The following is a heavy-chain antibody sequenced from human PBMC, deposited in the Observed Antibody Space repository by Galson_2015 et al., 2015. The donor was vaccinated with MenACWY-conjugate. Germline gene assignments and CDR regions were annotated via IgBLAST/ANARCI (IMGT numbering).Heavy chain of an antibody. CDR3: ARLGYCSGNCKGDWFDP. CDR2: IKQDGREK. V-gene: IGHV3-7*01. CDR1: GFTFSSYW. D-gene: IGHD2-15*01. Sequence: SLRLSCAASGFTFSSYWMNWVRQAPGKGLEWVANIKQDGREKYYLDSVKGRFTISRDNAKNSLYLELNTLGAEDTAIYYCARLGYCSGNCKGDWFDPWGQGTLVTVSS. J-gene: IGHJ5*02.